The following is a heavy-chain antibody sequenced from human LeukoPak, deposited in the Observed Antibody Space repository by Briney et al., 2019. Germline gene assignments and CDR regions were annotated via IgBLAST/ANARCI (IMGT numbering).Heavy chain of an antibody. CDR3: ARALGATFRTHFDP. D-gene: IGHD1-26*01. CDR1: GYTFTSYY. V-gene: IGHV3-30-3*01. CDR2: ISYDGSNK. Sequence: SCKASGYTFTSYYMHWVRQAPGKGLEWVAVISYDGSNKYYADSVRGRFTISRDNSKNTLYLQMNSLRAEDTAVYYCARALGATFRTHFDPWGQGTLVTVSS. J-gene: IGHJ5*02.